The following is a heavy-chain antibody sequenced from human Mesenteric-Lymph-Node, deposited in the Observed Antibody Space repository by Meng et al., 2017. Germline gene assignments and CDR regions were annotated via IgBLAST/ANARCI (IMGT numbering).Heavy chain of an antibody. CDR3: TRDFDWSSAS. CDR2: INPDGSAT. CDR1: GFTFSGHW. J-gene: IGHJ4*02. Sequence: EVPPVESGGGLVQPGGSLRLSCAAPGFTFSGHWMHWVRQAPGKGLAWVSRINPDGSATGYADSVKGRFTVSRDNAKNTLYLQMNSLSAEDTAVYYCTRDFDWSSASWGQGTLVTVSS. V-gene: IGHV3-74*01. D-gene: IGHD3-9*01.